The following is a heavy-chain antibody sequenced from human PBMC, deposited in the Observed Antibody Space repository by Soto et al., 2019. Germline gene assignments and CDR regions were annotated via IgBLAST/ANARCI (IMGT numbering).Heavy chain of an antibody. CDR2: ISGSGGST. Sequence: GGSLRLSCAASGFTFSSYAMSWVRQAPGKGLEWVSAISGSGGSTYYADSVKGRFTISRDNSKNTLYLQMNSLRAEDTGVYYCAKDLNCSGRCTSYYHYGMDVWGQGTTVTVSS. CDR1: GFTFSSYA. D-gene: IGHD3-10*02. J-gene: IGHJ6*02. CDR3: AKDLNCSGRCTSYYHYGMDV. V-gene: IGHV3-23*01.